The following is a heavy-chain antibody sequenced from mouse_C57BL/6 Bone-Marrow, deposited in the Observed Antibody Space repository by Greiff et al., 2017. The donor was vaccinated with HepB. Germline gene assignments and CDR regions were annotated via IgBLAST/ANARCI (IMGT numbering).Heavy chain of an antibody. V-gene: IGHV2-9-1*01. CDR3: AIYDGYQGAWFAY. J-gene: IGHJ3*01. Sequence: VKVEESGPGLVAPSQSLSITCTVSGFSLTSYAISWVRQPPGKGLEWLGVIWTGGGTNYNSALKSRLSISKDNSKSQVFLKMNSLQTDDTARYYCAIYDGYQGAWFAYWGQGTLVTVSA. CDR1: GFSLTSYA. D-gene: IGHD2-3*01. CDR2: IWTGGGT.